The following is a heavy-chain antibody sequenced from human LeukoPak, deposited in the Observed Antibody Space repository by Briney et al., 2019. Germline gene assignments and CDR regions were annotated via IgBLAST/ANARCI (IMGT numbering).Heavy chain of an antibody. D-gene: IGHD1-14*01. CDR3: ARVGPWVNPDYCYYYMDV. J-gene: IGHJ6*03. V-gene: IGHV4-39*01. CDR1: GGSISSSSYY. Sequence: SETLSLTCTVSGGSISSSSYYWGWIRQPPGKGLEWIGSIYYSGSTYYNPSLKSRVTISVDTSKNQFSLKLSSVTAADTAVYYCARVGPWVNPDYCYYYMDVWGKGTTVTVSS. CDR2: IYYSGST.